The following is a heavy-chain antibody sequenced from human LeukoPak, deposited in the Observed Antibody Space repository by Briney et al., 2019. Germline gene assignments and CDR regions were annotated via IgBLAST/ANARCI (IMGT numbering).Heavy chain of an antibody. V-gene: IGHV1-69*05. CDR1: GGTFSSYA. CDR3: ARDRAASIAARHYYMDV. Sequence: SVKVSCKASGGTFSSYAISWVRQAPGQGLERMGGIIPIFGTANYAQKFQGRVTITTDESTSTAYMELSSLRSEDTAVYYCARDRAASIAARHYYMDVWGKGTTVTVSS. CDR2: IIPIFGTA. D-gene: IGHD6-6*01. J-gene: IGHJ6*03.